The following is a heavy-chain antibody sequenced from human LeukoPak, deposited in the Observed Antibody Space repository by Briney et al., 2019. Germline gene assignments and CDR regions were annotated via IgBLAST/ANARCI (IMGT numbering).Heavy chain of an antibody. CDR2: MYYSGST. CDR1: GGSISSYY. D-gene: IGHD5-18*01. V-gene: IGHV4-59*01. CDR3: ARPGVGSGRYGAFDI. Sequence: SETLSLTCTVSGGSISSYYWSWIRQPPGKGLEWIGYMYYSGSTNYNPSLKSRVTISVDTSKNQFSLKLSSATAADTAVYYCARPGVGSGRYGAFDIWGQGTMVTVSS. J-gene: IGHJ3*02.